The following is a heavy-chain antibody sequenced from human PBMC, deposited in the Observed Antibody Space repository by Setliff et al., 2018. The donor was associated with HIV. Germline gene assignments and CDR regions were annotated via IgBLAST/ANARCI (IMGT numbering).Heavy chain of an antibody. CDR1: GYNFTNYG. CDR3: ARRREYFDDTSGFQHYFDL. J-gene: IGHJ4*02. V-gene: IGHV1-3*01. CDR2: MNAGNGKR. D-gene: IGHD3-22*01. Sequence: ASVKVSCKASGYNFTNYGIHWLRQAPGQRLEWMAWMNAGNGKRKYAQNFQNRVIVIMDSSANTANMQLSSLRSEDTAVYYCARRREYFDDTSGFQHYFDLWGLGTLVTVSS.